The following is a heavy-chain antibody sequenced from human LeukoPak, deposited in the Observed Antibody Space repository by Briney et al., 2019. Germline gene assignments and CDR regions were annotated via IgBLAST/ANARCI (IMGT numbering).Heavy chain of an antibody. J-gene: IGHJ4*02. CDR3: ARDLGAKDYFDY. Sequence: GGSLRLSCAASGFTFSDYYMSWIRQAPGKGLEWVSYISSSSSYTNYADSVKGRFTISRDNAKNSLYLQMNSLRAEDTAVYYCARDLGAKDYFDYWGQGTLVTVSS. CDR2: ISSSSSYT. V-gene: IGHV3-11*05. CDR1: GFTFSDYY. D-gene: IGHD1-26*01.